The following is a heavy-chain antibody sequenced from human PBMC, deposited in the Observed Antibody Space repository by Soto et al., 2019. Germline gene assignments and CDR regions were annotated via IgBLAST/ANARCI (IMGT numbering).Heavy chain of an antibody. CDR3: ARDPRSNYDILTADAAFDI. Sequence: QVQLVQSGAEVKKPGSSVKVSCKASGGTFSSYAISWVRQAPGQGLEWMGGIIPIFGTANYAQKFQGRVTITADESTSTAYMELSSLRSEDTAVYYCARDPRSNYDILTADAAFDIWGQGTMVPVSS. CDR1: GGTFSSYA. V-gene: IGHV1-69*01. CDR2: IIPIFGTA. D-gene: IGHD3-9*01. J-gene: IGHJ3*02.